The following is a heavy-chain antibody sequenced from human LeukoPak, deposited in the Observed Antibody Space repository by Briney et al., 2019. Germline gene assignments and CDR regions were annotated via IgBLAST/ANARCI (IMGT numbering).Heavy chain of an antibody. Sequence: GESLKISCKGSGYSFTSYWIGWVRLMPGKGLEWMGIIYPGDSDTRYSPSFQGQVTISADKSIGTAYLQWSSLKASDTAMYYCARRGGYSYGTGPGYYYYMDVWGKGTTVTVSS. CDR3: ARRGGYSYGTGPGYYYYMDV. CDR2: IYPGDSDT. CDR1: GYSFTSYW. D-gene: IGHD5-18*01. J-gene: IGHJ6*03. V-gene: IGHV5-51*01.